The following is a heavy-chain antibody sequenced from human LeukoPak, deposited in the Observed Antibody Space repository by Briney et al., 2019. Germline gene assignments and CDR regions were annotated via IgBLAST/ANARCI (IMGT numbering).Heavy chain of an antibody. Sequence: SVKVSCKASGGTFSSYAISWVRQAPGQGLEWMGGIIPIFGTASYAQKFQGRVTMTRNTSISTAYMELSSLRSEDTAVYYCARDNGGTAMAYYYYYYMDVWGKGTTVTISS. CDR2: IIPIFGTA. CDR3: ARDNGGTAMAYYYYYYMDV. V-gene: IGHV1-69*05. D-gene: IGHD5-18*01. J-gene: IGHJ6*03. CDR1: GGTFSSYA.